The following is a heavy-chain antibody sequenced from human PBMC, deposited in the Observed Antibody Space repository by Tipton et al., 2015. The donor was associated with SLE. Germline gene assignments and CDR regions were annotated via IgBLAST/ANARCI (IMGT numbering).Heavy chain of an antibody. D-gene: IGHD4-17*01. CDR2: ISSSSSYT. V-gene: IGHV3-21*05. Sequence: GSLRLSCAASGFTFSSYSMNWVRQAPGKGLEWVSYISSSSSYTNYADSVKGRFTISRDNAKNSLYLQMNSLRAEDTAVYHCARDQGGMTTVTTVDYWGQGTLVTVSS. J-gene: IGHJ4*02. CDR1: GFTFSSYS. CDR3: ARDQGGMTTVTTVDY.